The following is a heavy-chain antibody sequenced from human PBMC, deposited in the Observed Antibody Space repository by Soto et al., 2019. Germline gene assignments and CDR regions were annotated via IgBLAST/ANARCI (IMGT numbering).Heavy chain of an antibody. J-gene: IGHJ4*02. V-gene: IGHV4-30-4*01. CDR3: ARVMVRGVIPFDY. CDR2: IYYSGST. D-gene: IGHD3-10*01. CDR1: GGSISSGDYY. Sequence: QVQLQESGQGLVKPSQTLSLTCTVSGGSISSGDYYWSWIRQPPGKGLEWIGYIYYSGSTYYNPSLKSRVTISVDTSKNQFSLKLSSVTAADTAVYYCARVMVRGVIPFDYWGQGTLVTVSS.